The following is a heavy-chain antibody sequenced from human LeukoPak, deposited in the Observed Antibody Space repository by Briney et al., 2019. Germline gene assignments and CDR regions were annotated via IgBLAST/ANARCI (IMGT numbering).Heavy chain of an antibody. V-gene: IGHV1-2*02. J-gene: IGHJ4*02. CDR2: VNPNSGGT. Sequence: ASVKVSCKASGYTFTGYYMHWVRQAPGQGLEWMGWVNPNSGGTNYAQKFQGRVTMTRDTSISTAYMELSRLRSDDTAVYYCARGPFAAAALVEDYWGQGTLVTVSS. CDR3: ARGPFAAAALVEDY. CDR1: GYTFTGYY. D-gene: IGHD6-13*01.